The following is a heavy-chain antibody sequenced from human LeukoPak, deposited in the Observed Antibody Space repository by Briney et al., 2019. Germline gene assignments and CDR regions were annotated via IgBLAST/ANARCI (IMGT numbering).Heavy chain of an antibody. J-gene: IGHJ4*02. V-gene: IGHV4-59*12. CDR3: AREDILTGYYVFDY. CDR1: GGYISSYY. CDR2: IYYSGST. D-gene: IGHD3-9*01. Sequence: PSETLSLTCTVSGGYISSYYWSWIRQPPGKGLEWIGSIYYSGSTYYNPSLKSRVTISVDTSKNQFSLKLSSVTASDTAVYYCAREDILTGYYVFDYWGQGTLVTVSS.